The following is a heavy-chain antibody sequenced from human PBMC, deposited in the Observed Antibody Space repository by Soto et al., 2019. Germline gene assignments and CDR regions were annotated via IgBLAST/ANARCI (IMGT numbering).Heavy chain of an antibody. D-gene: IGHD6-13*01. CDR1: GYTFTSYD. Sequence: QVQLVQSGAEVKEPGASVKVSCKASGYTFTSYDINWVRQATGQGLEWMGWMNPNSGNTGYAQKFQGRVTMTRNPSISTAYMELSSLRSDDTAMYYCARAHYIAAAGRGASFGYWGQGTLVTVSS. J-gene: IGHJ4*02. CDR2: MNPNSGNT. V-gene: IGHV1-8*01. CDR3: ARAHYIAAAGRGASFGY.